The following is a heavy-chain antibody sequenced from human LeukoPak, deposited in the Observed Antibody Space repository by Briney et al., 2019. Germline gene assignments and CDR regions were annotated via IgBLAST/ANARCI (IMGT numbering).Heavy chain of an antibody. CDR3: ARSTAYYYDHDYFDY. D-gene: IGHD3-22*01. CDR2: IYTSGST. V-gene: IGHV4-61*02. CDR1: GGSISSGSYY. Sequence: PSETLSLTCTVSGGSISSGSYYWRWIRQPAGKGLEWIGRIYTSGSTNYNPSLKSRVTISVDTSKNQFSLKLSSVTAADTAVYYCARSTAYYYDHDYFDYWGQGTLVTVSS. J-gene: IGHJ4*02.